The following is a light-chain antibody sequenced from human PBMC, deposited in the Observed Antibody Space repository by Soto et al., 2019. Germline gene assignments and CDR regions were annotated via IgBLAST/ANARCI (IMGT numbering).Light chain of an antibody. CDR1: QSIRSY. CDR2: KAS. Sequence: DIRMTQSPSTLSASVGDRVTITCRASQSIRSYLAWYQQKSGKVPKLLIYKASTLENGVPSRFSGSGSGTEFTLTISGLPPDDSATYYCQQYNAFWTFGQGTKVDIK. CDR3: QQYNAFWT. V-gene: IGKV1-5*03. J-gene: IGKJ1*01.